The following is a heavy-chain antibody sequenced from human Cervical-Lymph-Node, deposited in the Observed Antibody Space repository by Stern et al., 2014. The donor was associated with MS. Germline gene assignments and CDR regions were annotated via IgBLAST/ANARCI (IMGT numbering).Heavy chain of an antibody. Sequence: QLQLQESGPGLVKPSETLSLTCAVSGGSISSRYWGWIRQPPGKGLEWIGLISHSGDTKYNPSLKSRAPISQDTPKTQFPLKVPSVTAADTAVYYCARLSTAVDFWGQGTLVTVSS. CDR2: ISHSGDT. CDR3: ARLSTAVDF. V-gene: IGHV4-59*08. CDR1: GGSISSRY. J-gene: IGHJ4*02.